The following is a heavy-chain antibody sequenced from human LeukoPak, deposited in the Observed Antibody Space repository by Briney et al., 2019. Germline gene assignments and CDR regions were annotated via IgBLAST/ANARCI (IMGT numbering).Heavy chain of an antibody. CDR3: AGDGYSGYHWLN. CDR2: IYSGGST. J-gene: IGHJ4*02. V-gene: IGHV3-53*01. Sequence: PGGSLRLSCAASGFTVSTNYMSWVRQAPGKGLEWVSVIYSGGSTYYADSVKGLFTISRDSSENTLHLQMNNLRADDTAVYYCAGDGYSGYHWLNWGQGTLVTVSS. D-gene: IGHD1-26*01. CDR1: GFTVSTNY.